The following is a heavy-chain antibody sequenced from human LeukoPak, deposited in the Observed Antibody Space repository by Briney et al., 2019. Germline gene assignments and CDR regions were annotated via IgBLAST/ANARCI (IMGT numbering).Heavy chain of an antibody. V-gene: IGHV3-23*01. Sequence: GGSLRLSCAASGFTFSSYAMNWVRQAPGKGLEWVSGVSTPGGTTYYADSVKGRFTISRDNSKNTLFLQMNSLRAEDTAVYFCAKNFYVFWSGSPYYSYYYGLDVGGKGTTVTVSS. CDR1: GFTFSSYA. CDR3: AKNFYVFWSGSPYYSYYYGLDV. D-gene: IGHD3-3*01. J-gene: IGHJ6*04. CDR2: VSTPGGTT.